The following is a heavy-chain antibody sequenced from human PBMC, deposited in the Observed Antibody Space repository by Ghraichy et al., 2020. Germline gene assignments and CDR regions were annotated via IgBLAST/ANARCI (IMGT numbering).Heavy chain of an antibody. CDR2: IYLSGVT. CDR1: DGSLSSYF. CDR3: ARENVAVAGLDY. Sequence: SETLSLTFTVSDGSLSSYFCNWIRQSAGKGLEWIGRIYLSGVTNYNPSLKSRVTMSLDRSKNKCSLEVISLTAADTAIYYCARENVAVAGLDYWGQGILVIVSS. J-gene: IGHJ4*02. D-gene: IGHD6-19*01. V-gene: IGHV4-4*07.